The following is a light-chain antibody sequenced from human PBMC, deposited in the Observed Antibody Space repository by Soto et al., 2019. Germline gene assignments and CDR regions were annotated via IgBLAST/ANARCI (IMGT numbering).Light chain of an antibody. CDR2: LDSDGNH. J-gene: IGLJ2*01. Sequence: QPVLTQSPSASASLGASVKLTCTLSSGHSSYAIAWHQQQPEKGPRYLMKLDSDGNHTKGDAIPDRFSGSSSGAERYLTISSLQAEDEADYYCQTWGTGIHVVFGGGTKLTVL. CDR1: SGHSSYA. CDR3: QTWGTGIHVV. V-gene: IGLV4-69*01.